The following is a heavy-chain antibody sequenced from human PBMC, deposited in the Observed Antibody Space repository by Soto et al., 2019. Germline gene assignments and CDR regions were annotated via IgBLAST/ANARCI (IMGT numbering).Heavy chain of an antibody. V-gene: IGHV3-23*01. CDR1: GFTFSSYA. J-gene: IGHJ6*02. CDR3: AKDEEGAVYYYYYGMDV. D-gene: IGHD1-26*01. CDR2: ISGSGGST. Sequence: EVQLLESGGGLVQPGGSLRLSCAASGFTFSSYAMSWVRQAPGKGLEWVSAISGSGGSTYYADSVKGRFTISRDNSKNTMYMKMNSLRAEDTAVYYCAKDEEGAVYYYYYGMDVWGQGTTVTVSS.